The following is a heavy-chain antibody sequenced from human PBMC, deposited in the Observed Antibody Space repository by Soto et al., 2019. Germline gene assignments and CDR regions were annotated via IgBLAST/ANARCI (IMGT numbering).Heavy chain of an antibody. V-gene: IGHV1-46*03. D-gene: IGHD6-13*01. CDR1: GYTFTSYY. CDR2: INPSGGST. CDR3: ARAGESSSSWYFWFDP. J-gene: IGHJ5*02. Sequence: ASVKVSCKASGYTFTSYYMHWVRQAPGQGLEWMGIINPSGGSTSYAQKFQGRVTMTRDTSTSTVYMELSSLRSEDTAVYYCARAGESSSSWYFWFDPSGQGTLVTVSS.